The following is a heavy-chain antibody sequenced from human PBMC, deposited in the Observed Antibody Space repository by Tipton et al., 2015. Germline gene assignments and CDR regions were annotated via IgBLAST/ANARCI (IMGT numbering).Heavy chain of an antibody. CDR1: GFTFSSYA. CDR2: ISGNGAMT. J-gene: IGHJ6*02. D-gene: IGHD7-27*01. CDR3: AKHSNRGGNLRYYYYAMDV. V-gene: IGHV3-23*01. Sequence: SLRLSCAASGFTFSSYAMNWVRQAPGRGLEWISSISGNGAMTSYADSVKGRCTISRDNSKETVFLEINSLRAEDTALYYCAKHSNRGGNLRYYYYAMDVWGQGTTVTVSS.